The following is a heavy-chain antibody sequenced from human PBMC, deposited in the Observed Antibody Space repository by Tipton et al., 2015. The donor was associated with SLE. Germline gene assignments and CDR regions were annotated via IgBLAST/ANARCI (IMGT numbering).Heavy chain of an antibody. CDR2: IYHSGST. CDR3: ARDPAAGAYYYYGMDV. D-gene: IGHD6-19*01. V-gene: IGHV4-30-2*01. J-gene: IGHJ6*02. Sequence: TLSLTCAVSGGSISSGGYSWSWIRQPPGKGLEWIGYIYHSGSTYYNPSLKSRVTISVDRSKNQFSLKLSSVTAADTAVYYCARDPAAGAYYYYGMDVWGQGTTVTVSS. CDR1: GGSISSGGYS.